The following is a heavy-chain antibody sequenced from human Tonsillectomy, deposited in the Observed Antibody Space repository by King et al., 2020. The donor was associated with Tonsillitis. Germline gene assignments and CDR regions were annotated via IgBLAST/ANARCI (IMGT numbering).Heavy chain of an antibody. Sequence: VTLKESGPVLVKPTETLTLTCTVSGFSLSNARMGVSWIRQPPGKALEWLAHIFSNDEKSYSTSLKSRLTISKDTSKSQVVLTMTNMDPVDTATYYCARILGDSVWGGYRPTCFDPWGQGPLVTVPS. CDR3: ARILGDSVWGGYRPTCFDP. D-gene: IGHD3-16*02. J-gene: IGHJ5*02. V-gene: IGHV2-26*01. CDR1: GFSLSNARMG. CDR2: IFSNDEK.